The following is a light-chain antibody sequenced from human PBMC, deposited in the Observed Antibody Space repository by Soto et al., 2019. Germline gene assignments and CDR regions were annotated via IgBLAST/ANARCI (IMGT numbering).Light chain of an antibody. V-gene: IGKV3-15*01. Sequence: EIVMTQSPATLSVSPGERATLSCRASQSVSSNLAWYQQKPGQAPRLLIYGASTRATGIPARFSGSGSGTEFTLTISSLEPEDFAVYYCQQRNSWPLTFGGGTKVDIK. CDR1: QSVSSN. CDR2: GAS. CDR3: QQRNSWPLT. J-gene: IGKJ4*01.